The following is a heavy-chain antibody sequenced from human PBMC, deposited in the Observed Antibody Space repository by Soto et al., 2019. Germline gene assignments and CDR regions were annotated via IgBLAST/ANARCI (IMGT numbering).Heavy chain of an antibody. D-gene: IGHD1-26*01. CDR3: ASLRGSYDYYGMDV. V-gene: IGHV4-34*01. J-gene: IGHJ6*02. CDR2: INHSGST. CDR1: GGSFSGYY. Sequence: SETLSLTCAVHGGSFSGYYWSWIRQPPGKGLEWIGEINHSGSTNYNPSLKSRVTISVDTSKNQFSLKLSSVTAADTAVYYCASLRGSYDYYGMDVWGQGTTVTVSS.